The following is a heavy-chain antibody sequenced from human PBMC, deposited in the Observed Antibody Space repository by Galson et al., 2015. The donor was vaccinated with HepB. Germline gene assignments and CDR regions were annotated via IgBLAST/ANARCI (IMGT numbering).Heavy chain of an antibody. Sequence: SVKVSCKASGYTFTSYAMHWVRQAPGQRLEWMGWINAGNGNTKYSQKFQGRVTITRDTSASTAYMELSSLRSEDTAVYYCAREVTMVRGVMGYWGQGTLVTVSS. J-gene: IGHJ4*02. CDR1: GYTFTSYA. CDR2: INAGNGNT. CDR3: AREVTMVRGVMGY. V-gene: IGHV1-3*01. D-gene: IGHD3-10*01.